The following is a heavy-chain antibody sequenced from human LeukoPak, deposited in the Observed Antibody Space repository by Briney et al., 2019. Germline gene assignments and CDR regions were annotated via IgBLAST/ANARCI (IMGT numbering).Heavy chain of an antibody. CDR2: ISSSSTI. CDR1: GFTFSSYS. J-gene: IGHJ4*02. D-gene: IGHD3-22*01. V-gene: IGHV3-48*02. CDR3: ARDNGSGYHYEYFDY. Sequence: GGSLRLSCAASGFTFSSYSMNWVRQAPGKGLEWVSYISSSSTIYYADSVKGRFTISRDNAKNSLYLQMNSLRDEDTAVYYCARDNGSGYHYEYFDYWGQGTLVTVSS.